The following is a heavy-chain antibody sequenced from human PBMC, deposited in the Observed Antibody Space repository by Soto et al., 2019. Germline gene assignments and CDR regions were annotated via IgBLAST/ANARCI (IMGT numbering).Heavy chain of an antibody. D-gene: IGHD2-8*01. CDR3: ARHRRVHDFVLMVYAPESGMDV. V-gene: IGHV5-51*01. J-gene: IGHJ6*02. CDR2: IYPGDSDT. CDR1: GYSFTIYC. Sequence: GESLKISCDGSGYSFTIYCIGLVLQMPGKGLEWMGIIYPGDSDTRYSPSFQGQVTISADKSISTAYLQWSSLKASDTAMYYCARHRRVHDFVLMVYAPESGMDVWGQGTTVTVSS.